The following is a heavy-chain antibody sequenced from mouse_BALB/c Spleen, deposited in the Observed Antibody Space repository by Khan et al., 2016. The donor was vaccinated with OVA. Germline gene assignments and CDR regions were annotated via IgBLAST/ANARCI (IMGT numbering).Heavy chain of an antibody. CDR2: ISYSGST. CDR3: ARWDYDAPNY. Sequence: EVQLVESGPGLVKPSQSLSLTCTVTGYSITSDYAWNWIRQFPGNKLEWMSFISYSGSTSYNPSLKSRISITRDTSKNQFFLQLNSVTTEDTATYYCARWDYDAPNYWGQGTTLTVSS. V-gene: IGHV3-2*02. D-gene: IGHD2-4*01. J-gene: IGHJ2*01. CDR1: GYSITSDYA.